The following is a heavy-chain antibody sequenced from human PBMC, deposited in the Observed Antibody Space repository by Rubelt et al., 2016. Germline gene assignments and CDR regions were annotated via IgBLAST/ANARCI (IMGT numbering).Heavy chain of an antibody. CDR3: ALSVVPAAIAPDY. J-gene: IGHJ4*02. D-gene: IGHD2-2*01. CDR2: IIPILGIA. V-gene: IGHV1-69*09. Sequence: QVQLVQSGAEVKKPGASVKVSCKASGYTFTSYDINWVRQATGQGLEWMGWIIPILGIANYAQKFQGRVTITADKSTSTAYMELSSLRSEDTAVYYCALSVVPAAIAPDYWGQGTLVTVSS. CDR1: GYTFTSYD.